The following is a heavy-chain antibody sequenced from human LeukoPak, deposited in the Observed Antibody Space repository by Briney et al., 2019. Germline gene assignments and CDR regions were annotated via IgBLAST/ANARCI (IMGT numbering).Heavy chain of an antibody. CDR3: AREELSGAYGY. J-gene: IGHJ4*02. Sequence: GASVKVSCKASGYTFTGYYMHWVRQAPGQGLEWMGWINPNSGGTNYAQKFQGRVTMTRDTSISTAYMELSRLRSDDTALYHCAREELSGAYGYWGQGTLVTVSS. CDR1: GYTFTGYY. V-gene: IGHV1-2*02. D-gene: IGHD1-7*01. CDR2: INPNSGGT.